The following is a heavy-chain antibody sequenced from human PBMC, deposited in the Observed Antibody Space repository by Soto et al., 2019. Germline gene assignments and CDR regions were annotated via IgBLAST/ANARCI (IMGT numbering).Heavy chain of an antibody. V-gene: IGHV6-1*01. Sequence: PSQTLSLTGAIFGDSVSSKSVAWNWIRQSPSRGLEWLGRTYYRSKWYDDYAVSVKSRIIINPDTSKNQFSLQLNSVTPEDTAVYYCAKGVDSSNWYPGYFDYWGQGTLVTVSP. D-gene: IGHD6-13*01. J-gene: IGHJ4*02. CDR2: TYYRSKWYD. CDR3: AKGVDSSNWYPGYFDY. CDR1: GDSVSSKSVA.